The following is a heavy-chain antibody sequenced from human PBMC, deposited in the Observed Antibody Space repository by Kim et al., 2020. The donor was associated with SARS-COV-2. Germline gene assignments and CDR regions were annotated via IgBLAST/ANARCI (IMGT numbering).Heavy chain of an antibody. J-gene: IGHJ4*02. V-gene: IGHV3-9*01. D-gene: IGHD3-9*01. Sequence: GYRGSVKGRFTISRDNAKNSLYLQMNSLRAEDTALYYCAKEDILTGYYRDWGQGTLVTVSS. CDR3: AKEDILTGYYRD.